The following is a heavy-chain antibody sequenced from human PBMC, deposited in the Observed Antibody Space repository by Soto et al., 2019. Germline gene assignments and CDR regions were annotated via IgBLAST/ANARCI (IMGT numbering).Heavy chain of an antibody. D-gene: IGHD5-12*01. V-gene: IGHV4-39*01. J-gene: IGHJ4*02. CDR1: GGSFSSSTYY. Sequence: QLQLQESGPRLVKPAETLSLTCIVSGGSFSSSTYYGGWIRQPPGKGLEWIGSIFHSGSTYYNPSLKSRVTLSVDTSKNRFYLRLSSVTAAHTAVYYCASAHGFNLFDSWGQGTLVTVSS. CDR3: ASAHGFNLFDS. CDR2: IFHSGST.